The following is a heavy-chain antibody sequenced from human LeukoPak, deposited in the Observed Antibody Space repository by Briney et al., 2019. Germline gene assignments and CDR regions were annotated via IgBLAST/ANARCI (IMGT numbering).Heavy chain of an antibody. CDR1: GGSISSYY. V-gene: IGHV4-59*12. CDR2: IYYSGST. D-gene: IGHD6-19*01. J-gene: IGHJ5*02. Sequence: PSETLSLTCTVSGGSISSYYCRWLRQPPGKELEVIGYIYYSGSTNYNPSLKGQVTISIDTSKNQFSLKVTAVTAADTDVYYCARRRGWQFDLWGQGTLVTVSS. CDR3: ARRRGWQFDL.